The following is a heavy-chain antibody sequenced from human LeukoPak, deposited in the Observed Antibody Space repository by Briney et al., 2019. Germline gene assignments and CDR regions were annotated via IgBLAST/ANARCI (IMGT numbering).Heavy chain of an antibody. J-gene: IGHJ6*02. CDR1: GYTFTSYY. CDR2: INPSGGST. D-gene: IGHD3-10*01. V-gene: IGHV1-46*01. Sequence: GASVKVSCKASGYTFTSYYMHWVRQAPGQGLEWMGIINPSGGSTSYARKFQGRVTMARDTSTSTVYMELSSLRSEDTAVYYCARGQYYYGSGSQRLVYYYYGMDVWGQGTTVTVSS. CDR3: ARGQYYYGSGSQRLVYYYYGMDV.